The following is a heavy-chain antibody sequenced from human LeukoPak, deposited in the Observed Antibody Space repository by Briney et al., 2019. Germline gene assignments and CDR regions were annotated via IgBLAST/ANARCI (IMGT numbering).Heavy chain of an antibody. D-gene: IGHD2-15*01. V-gene: IGHV1-2*02. Sequence: ASVKVSCKASGYTFTGYYMHWVRQAPGQGLEWMGWINPNSGGTNYAQKFQGRVTMTRDTSISTAYMELSRLRSDDTAVYYCASGRGYCNGGSCYSPIDYWGQGTLVTVSS. CDR2: INPNSGGT. J-gene: IGHJ4*02. CDR3: ASGRGYCNGGSCYSPIDY. CDR1: GYTFTGYY.